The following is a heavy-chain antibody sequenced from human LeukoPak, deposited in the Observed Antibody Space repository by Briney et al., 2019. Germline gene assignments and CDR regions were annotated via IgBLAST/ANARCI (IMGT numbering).Heavy chain of an antibody. CDR1: GFTVSSNY. Sequence: PGGSLRLSCAASGFTVSSNYMSWVRQAPGKGLEWVSVIYSGGSTYYADSVKGRFTISRDNSKNTLYLQMNSLRAEDTAVSYCARGYSRSWVFDYWGQGTLVTVSS. CDR2: IYSGGST. D-gene: IGHD6-13*01. V-gene: IGHV3-53*01. CDR3: ARGYSRSWVFDY. J-gene: IGHJ4*02.